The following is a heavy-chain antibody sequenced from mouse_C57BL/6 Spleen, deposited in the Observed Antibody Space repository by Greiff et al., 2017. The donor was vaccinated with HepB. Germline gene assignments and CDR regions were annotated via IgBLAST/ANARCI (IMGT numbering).Heavy chain of an antibody. J-gene: IGHJ4*01. V-gene: IGHV1-82*01. Sequence: VQLQQSGPELVKPGASVKISCKASGYAFSSSWMNWVKQRPGKGLEWIGRIYPGDGDTNYNGKFKGKATLTADKSSSTAYMQLSSLTSEDSAVYFCARSGSSRMDYWGQGTSVTVSS. CDR2: IYPGDGDT. CDR3: ARSGSSRMDY. CDR1: GYAFSSSW. D-gene: IGHD1-1*01.